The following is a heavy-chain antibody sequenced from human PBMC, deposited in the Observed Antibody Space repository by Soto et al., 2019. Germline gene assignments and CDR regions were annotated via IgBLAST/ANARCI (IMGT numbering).Heavy chain of an antibody. Sequence: QVQLVQSGAEVKKPGSSVKVSCKASGGTFSSYTISWVRQAPGQGLEWMGRIIPILGIANYAQNFQGRVTITADKATRTAYMELSSLRSEDTAVYYCGIAVAGTHGMDVWGQGTTVTVSS. CDR2: IIPILGIA. CDR3: GIAVAGTHGMDV. CDR1: GGTFSSYT. J-gene: IGHJ6*02. D-gene: IGHD6-19*01. V-gene: IGHV1-69*02.